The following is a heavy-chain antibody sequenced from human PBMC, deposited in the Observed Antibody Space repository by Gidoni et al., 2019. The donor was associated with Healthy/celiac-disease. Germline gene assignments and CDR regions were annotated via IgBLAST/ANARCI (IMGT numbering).Heavy chain of an antibody. CDR1: GYSFTSYW. CDR3: ARALGYYDSSGYDADAFDI. J-gene: IGHJ3*02. D-gene: IGHD3-22*01. Sequence: EVQLVQSGAEVKKPGESLKISCTVSGYSFTSYWLGWVRQMPGKCLEWMGLRYPGDSDTRYSPSFQGQVTISADKAISTAYLQWSSLKASDTAMYYCARALGYYDSSGYDADAFDIWGQGTMVTVSS. CDR2: RYPGDSDT. V-gene: IGHV5-51*01.